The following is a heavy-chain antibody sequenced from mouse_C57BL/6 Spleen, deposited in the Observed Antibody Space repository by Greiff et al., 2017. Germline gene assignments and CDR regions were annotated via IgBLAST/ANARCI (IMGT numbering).Heavy chain of an antibody. V-gene: IGHV1-18*01. D-gene: IGHD2-3*01. Sequence: EVQLQESGPELVKPGASVKIPCKASGYTFTDYNMDWVKQSHGKSLEWIGDINPNNGGTIYNQKFKGKATLTVDKSSSTAYMERRSLTSEDTAVYYCAISYDGYYGAMDYWGQGTSVTVSS. CDR1: GYTFTDYN. CDR2: INPNNGGT. J-gene: IGHJ4*01. CDR3: AISYDGYYGAMDY.